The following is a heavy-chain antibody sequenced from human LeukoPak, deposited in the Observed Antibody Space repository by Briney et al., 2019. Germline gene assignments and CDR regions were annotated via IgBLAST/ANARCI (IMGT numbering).Heavy chain of an antibody. CDR1: GFSVNSNY. Sequence: PGGSLRLSCAASGFSVNSNYMTWVRQAPGKGLEWVSVLYTGGNTYYAESVQGRFSISRDNSRNTLYLQMNSLRAEDTAVYYCARGFYFVGRQTAHAFDFWGLGTLVTVSS. CDR3: ARGFYFVGRQTAHAFDF. J-gene: IGHJ4*02. D-gene: IGHD3-10*02. CDR2: LYTGGNT. V-gene: IGHV3-53*01.